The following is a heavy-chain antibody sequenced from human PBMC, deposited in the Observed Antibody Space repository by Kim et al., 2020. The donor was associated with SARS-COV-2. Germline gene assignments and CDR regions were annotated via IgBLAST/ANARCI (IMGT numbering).Heavy chain of an antibody. D-gene: IGHD7-27*01. J-gene: IGHJ5*02. Sequence: SVKVSCKASGGTFSSYAISWVRQAPGQGLEWMGGIIPIFGTANYAQKFQGRVTITADESTSTAYMELSSLRSEDTAVYYCARDWLRLGITMNWFDPWGQGTLVTVSS. CDR3: ARDWLRLGITMNWFDP. V-gene: IGHV1-69*13. CDR2: IIPIFGTA. CDR1: GGTFSSYA.